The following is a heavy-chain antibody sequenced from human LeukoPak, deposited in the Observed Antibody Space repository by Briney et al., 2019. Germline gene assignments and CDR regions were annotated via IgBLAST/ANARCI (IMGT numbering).Heavy chain of an antibody. CDR1: GLTFSDYF. CDR2: ISSSGNTI. CDR3: ARVESRFFDY. D-gene: IGHD3-16*01. Sequence: GGSLRLSCAASGLTFSDYFLSWIRQAPGKGLEWVSHISSSGNTIYYADSVKGRFTISRDNAKNSLYLQMNSLRAEDTAVYYCARVESRFFDYWGQGTLVTVSS. J-gene: IGHJ4*02. V-gene: IGHV3-11*01.